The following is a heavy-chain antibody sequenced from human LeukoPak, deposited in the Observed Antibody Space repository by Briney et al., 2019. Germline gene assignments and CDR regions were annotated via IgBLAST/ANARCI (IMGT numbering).Heavy chain of an antibody. V-gene: IGHV3-23*01. CDR3: AKGWPIIDTEPNFDY. D-gene: IGHD1-14*01. J-gene: IGHJ4*02. CDR2: ISGSGGST. CDR1: GFTFSSSA. Sequence: GGSLRLSCAASGFTFSSSAMSWVRQAPGKGLEWVSAISGSGGSTYYADSVKGRFTISRDNSKNTLYLQMNSLRAEDTAVYYCAKGWPIIDTEPNFDYWGQGTLVTVSS.